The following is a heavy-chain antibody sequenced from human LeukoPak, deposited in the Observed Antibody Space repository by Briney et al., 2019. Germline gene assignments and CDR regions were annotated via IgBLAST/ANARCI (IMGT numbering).Heavy chain of an antibody. Sequence: SETLSVTCTVSGGSISSSSYYWGWIRQPPGKGLEWIGSIYYSGSTYYNPSLKSRVTISVDTSKNQFSLKLSSVTAADTAVYYCGWVAIQGTQDEFDYWGQGTLVTVSS. D-gene: IGHD2-2*02. CDR1: GGSISSSSYY. CDR2: IYYSGST. CDR3: GWVAIQGTQDEFDY. J-gene: IGHJ4*02. V-gene: IGHV4-39*01.